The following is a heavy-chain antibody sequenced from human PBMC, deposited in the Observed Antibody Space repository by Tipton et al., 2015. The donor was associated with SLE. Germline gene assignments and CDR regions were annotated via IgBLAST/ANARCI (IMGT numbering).Heavy chain of an antibody. V-gene: IGHV3-66*01. CDR2: IYSGGST. CDR1: GFTFSSYA. Sequence: GSLRLSCAASGFTFSSYAMSWVRQAPGKGLEWVSVIYSGGSTYYADSVKGRFTIPRDNSKNTLYLQMNSLRAEDTAVYYCAREGDYGGNSGWFDPWGQGTLVTVSS. J-gene: IGHJ5*02. CDR3: AREGDYGGNSGWFDP. D-gene: IGHD4-23*01.